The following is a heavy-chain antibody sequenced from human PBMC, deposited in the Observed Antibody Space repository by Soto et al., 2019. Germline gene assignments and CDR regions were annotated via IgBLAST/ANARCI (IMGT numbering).Heavy chain of an antibody. D-gene: IGHD2-21*01. CDR3: ARLHRTYCGGDCYSGWFDP. Sequence: ASVKVSCKASGYTFTSYAMHWVRQAPGQRLEWMGWINAGNGNTEYSQKFQGRVTITRDTSASTAYMELSSLRSEDTAVYYCARLHRTYCGGDCYSGWFDPWGQGTLVTVSS. J-gene: IGHJ5*02. CDR2: INAGNGNT. V-gene: IGHV1-3*01. CDR1: GYTFTSYA.